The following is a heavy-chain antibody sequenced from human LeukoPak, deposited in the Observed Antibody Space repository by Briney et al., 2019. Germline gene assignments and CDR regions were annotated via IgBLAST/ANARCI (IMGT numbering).Heavy chain of an antibody. Sequence: GTSLRLSCAASGFTFSSHGMHWVRQAPGKGLEWVAVARYDGSDKYYADSVKRRFTISRDNSKNTLYLQMNSLRAEDTALYYCAKTGGRDGYGFDSWGQGTLVTVSP. CDR2: ARYDGSDK. CDR1: GFTFSSHG. CDR3: AKTGGRDGYGFDS. J-gene: IGHJ4*02. D-gene: IGHD5-24*01. V-gene: IGHV3-33*06.